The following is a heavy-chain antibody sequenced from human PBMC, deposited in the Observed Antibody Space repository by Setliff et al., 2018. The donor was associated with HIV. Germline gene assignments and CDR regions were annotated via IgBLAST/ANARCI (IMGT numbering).Heavy chain of an antibody. V-gene: IGHV4-39*07. CDR1: GGSVSSPGYY. J-gene: IGHJ5*02. CDR3: GTCRHRPSNWFDP. CDR2: VYNSGIT. Sequence: SETLSLTCTVSGGSVSSPGYYWGWIRQPPGKGLGWIGSVYNSGITFKNPSLKSRVTISVDRSGNQFSLRLTSVTAADTAVYYCGTCRHRPSNWFDPWGQGTVVTVSS.